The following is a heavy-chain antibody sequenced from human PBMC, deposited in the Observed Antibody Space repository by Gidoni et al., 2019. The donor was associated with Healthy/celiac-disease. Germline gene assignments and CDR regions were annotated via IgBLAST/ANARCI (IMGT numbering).Heavy chain of an antibody. V-gene: IGHV1-2*02. CDR3: ARVVVVVAATGEFDY. Sequence: QVQLVQSGAEVKKPGASVKVSCKASGYTFTGYYMPWVRTAPGQGLEWMGWINPNSGGTNYAQKFQGRVTMTRDTSISTAYMELSRLRSDDTAVYYCARVVVVVAATGEFDYWGQGTLVTVSS. J-gene: IGHJ4*02. CDR1: GYTFTGYY. D-gene: IGHD2-15*01. CDR2: INPNSGGT.